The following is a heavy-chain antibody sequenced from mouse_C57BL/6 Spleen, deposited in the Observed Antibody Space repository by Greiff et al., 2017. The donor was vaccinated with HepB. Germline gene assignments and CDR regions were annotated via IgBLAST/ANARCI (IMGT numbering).Heavy chain of an antibody. CDR3: ARAPIYYYGSSSQDYFDY. CDR2: ISDGGSYT. CDR1: GFTFSSYA. J-gene: IGHJ2*01. Sequence: EVKVVESGGGLVKPGGSLKLSCAASGFTFSSYAMSWVRQTPEKRLEWVATISDGGSYTYYPDNVKGRFTISRDNAKNNLYLQMSHLKSEDTAMYYCARAPIYYYGSSSQDYFDYWGQGTTLTVSS. D-gene: IGHD1-1*01. V-gene: IGHV5-4*03.